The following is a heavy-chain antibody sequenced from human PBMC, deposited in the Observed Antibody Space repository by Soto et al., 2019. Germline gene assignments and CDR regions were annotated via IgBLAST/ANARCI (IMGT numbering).Heavy chain of an antibody. CDR1: GFSLTTTGVG. J-gene: IGHJ4*01. CDR3: ARRAFDYFDY. CDR2: IYWDDDK. D-gene: IGHD3-10*01. Sequence: SGPTLVNPTQTLTLTCTFSGFSLTTTGVGVGWIRQSPGQALEWLALIYWDDDKPYSPSLKSRLTITKDTSKNQVVLTMTKMDPVDTATYYCARRAFDYFDYWGHGTPVTVSS. V-gene: IGHV2-5*02.